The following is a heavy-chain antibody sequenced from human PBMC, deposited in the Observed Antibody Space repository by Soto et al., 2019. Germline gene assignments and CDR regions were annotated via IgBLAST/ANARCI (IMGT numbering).Heavy chain of an antibody. CDR1: GFTFSGYA. J-gene: IGHJ4*02. CDR3: VKDSDWSFDS. Sequence: GGSLILSCACSGFTFSGYAMTLVRQAPGKGLEWVSVISTSADRPDYADSVKGRFTISRDNSKNSLYLQMNSLRTEDTALYYCVKDSDWSFDSWGQGTLVTVSS. D-gene: IGHD6-19*01. CDR2: ISTSADRP. V-gene: IGHV3-43*02.